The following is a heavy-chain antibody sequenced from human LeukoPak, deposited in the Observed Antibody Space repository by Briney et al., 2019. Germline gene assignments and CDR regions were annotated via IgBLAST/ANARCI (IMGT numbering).Heavy chain of an antibody. J-gene: IGHJ6*02. CDR2: INHSGST. D-gene: IGHD3-22*01. Sequence: PSETLSLTCAVYGGSFSGYYWSWIPQPPGKGLEWIGEINHSGSTNYNPSLKSRVTISVDTSKNQFSLKLSSVTAADTAVYYCARGPSYYYDSSGYSVDYYGMDVWGQGTTVTVSS. V-gene: IGHV4-34*01. CDR1: GGSFSGYY. CDR3: ARGPSYYYDSSGYSVDYYGMDV.